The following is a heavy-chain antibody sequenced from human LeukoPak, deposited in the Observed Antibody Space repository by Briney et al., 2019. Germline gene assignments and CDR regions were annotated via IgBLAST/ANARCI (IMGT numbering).Heavy chain of an antibody. CDR1: GGSISSGSYY. CDR2: IYTSGST. CDR3: ARAYPYSGSKGAFDI. J-gene: IGHJ3*02. Sequence: SETLSLTRTVSGGSISSGSYYWSWIRQPAGKGLEWIGRIYTSGSTNYNPSLKSRVIISVDTSKNQFSLKLSSATAADTAVYYCARAYPYSGSKGAFDIWGQGTMVTVSS. D-gene: IGHD1-26*01. V-gene: IGHV4-61*02.